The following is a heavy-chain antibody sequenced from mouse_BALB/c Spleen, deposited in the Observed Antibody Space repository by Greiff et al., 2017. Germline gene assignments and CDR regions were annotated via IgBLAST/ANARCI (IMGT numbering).Heavy chain of an antibody. V-gene: IGHV1-4*02. CDR1: GYTFTSYT. Sequence: VQLQQSAAELARPGASVKMSCKASGYTFTSYTMHWVKQRPGQGLEWIGYINPSSGYTEYNQKFKDKTTLTADKSSSTAYMQLSSLTSEDSAVYYCASNPDFDYWGQGTTLTVSS. J-gene: IGHJ2*01. CDR2: INPSSGYT. CDR3: ASNPDFDY.